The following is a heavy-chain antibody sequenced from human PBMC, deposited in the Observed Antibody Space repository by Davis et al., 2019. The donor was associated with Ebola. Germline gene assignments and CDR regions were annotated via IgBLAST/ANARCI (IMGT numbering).Heavy chain of an antibody. CDR1: GASFTSNN. J-gene: IGHJ6*02. Sequence: PSETLSLTFTVPGASFTSNNWSWNRQPPGKGLEWFGYIYNVGSTDYNPSLESRVTITFDTSKSQLSLKLTSVTAADTGVYYCAKFTSHWLWSPYGLDVWGRGTTVSVSS. V-gene: IGHV4-59*13. CDR2: IYNVGST. CDR3: AKFTSHWLWSPYGLDV. D-gene: IGHD3-3*01.